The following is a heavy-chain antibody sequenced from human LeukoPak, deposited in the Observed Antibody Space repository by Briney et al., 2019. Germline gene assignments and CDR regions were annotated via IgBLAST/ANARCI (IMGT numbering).Heavy chain of an antibody. Sequence: PSETLSLTCSVSGVSISIYYWSWIRQPPGKGLEWIGYIYYRGSTNYNPSLKGRVTISVDTSKNQFSLNLSSVTAADTAVYYCARYTSGSSLDYWGQGTLVTVSS. V-gene: IGHV4-59*01. J-gene: IGHJ4*02. D-gene: IGHD2-2*02. CDR1: GVSISIYY. CDR2: IYYRGST. CDR3: ARYTSGSSLDY.